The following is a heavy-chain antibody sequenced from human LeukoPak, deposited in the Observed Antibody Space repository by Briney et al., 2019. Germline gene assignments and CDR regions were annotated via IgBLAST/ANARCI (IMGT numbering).Heavy chain of an antibody. CDR3: ARGDGYNEYYFDY. Sequence: SQTLSLTCAVSGGSISSGGYSWSWIRQPPGKGLEWIGYIYHSGSTYYNPSLKSRVTISVDRSKNQFSLKLSSVTAADTAVYYCARGDGYNEYYFDYWGQGTLVTVSS. CDR2: IYHSGST. V-gene: IGHV4-30-2*01. CDR1: GGSISSGGYS. D-gene: IGHD5-12*01. J-gene: IGHJ4*02.